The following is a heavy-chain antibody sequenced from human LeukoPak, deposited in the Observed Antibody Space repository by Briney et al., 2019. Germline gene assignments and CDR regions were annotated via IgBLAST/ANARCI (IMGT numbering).Heavy chain of an antibody. CDR2: IYYSGST. CDR1: GGSISSYY. J-gene: IGHJ4*02. V-gene: IGHV4-59*08. Sequence: SETLSLTCTVSGGSISSYYWSWIRQPPGKGLEWIGYIYYSGSTNYNPSLKSRVTISVDTSKNQFSLKLSSVTAADTAVYYCASLGYSGYQFDYWGQGTLVTVSS. CDR3: ASLGYSGYQFDY. D-gene: IGHD5-12*01.